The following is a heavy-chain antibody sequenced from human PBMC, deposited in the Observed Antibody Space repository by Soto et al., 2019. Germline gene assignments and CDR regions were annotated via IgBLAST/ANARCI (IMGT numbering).Heavy chain of an antibody. V-gene: IGHV3-9*01. Sequence: VQLVESGGGVVQPGRSLRLSCAASGFTFDDYAMHWVRQAPGKGLEWVSGISWNSGSIGYADSVKGRFTISRDNAKNSLYLQMNSLRAEDTALYYCAKDRFFGALTVRHMYFDYWGQGTLVTVSS. J-gene: IGHJ4*02. CDR1: GFTFDDYA. D-gene: IGHD4-4*01. CDR2: ISWNSGSI. CDR3: AKDRFFGALTVRHMYFDY.